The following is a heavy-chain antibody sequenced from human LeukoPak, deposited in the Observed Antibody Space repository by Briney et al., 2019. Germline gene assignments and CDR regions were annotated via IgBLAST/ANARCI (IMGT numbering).Heavy chain of an antibody. Sequence: GSSVKVSCKASGGTFSNYDISWVRQAPGQGLEWMGGIIPIFGTANYAQKFQGRVTITADESTSTVYMEMSSLRSEDTAIYFCARDRIYTRNWFDPWGQGTLVTVSS. CDR2: IIPIFGTA. V-gene: IGHV1-69*01. J-gene: IGHJ5*02. CDR3: ARDRIYTRNWFDP. CDR1: GGTFSNYD. D-gene: IGHD2-2*02.